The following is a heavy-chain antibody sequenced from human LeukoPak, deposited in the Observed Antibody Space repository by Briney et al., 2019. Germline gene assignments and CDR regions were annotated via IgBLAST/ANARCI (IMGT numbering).Heavy chain of an antibody. CDR3: ARGGYYGSGSFPDY. CDR2: ISGHDGNT. V-gene: IGHV1-18*04. J-gene: IGHJ4*02. Sequence: ASVKVSCKASGYSFSSYTITWVRQAPGQGLEWMGWISGHDGNTRYSQRFQDRITMATDTSTSTAYMEVRSLRSDDTAVYYCARGGYYGSGSFPDYWGQGTLVTVSS. CDR1: GYSFSSYT. D-gene: IGHD3-10*01.